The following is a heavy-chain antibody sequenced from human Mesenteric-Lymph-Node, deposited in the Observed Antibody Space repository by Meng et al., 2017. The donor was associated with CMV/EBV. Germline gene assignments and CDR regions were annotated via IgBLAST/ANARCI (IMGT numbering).Heavy chain of an antibody. Sequence: GESLKISCAASGFTFSSYAMSWVRQAPGKGLEWVSVIYSGGSSTYYADSVKGRFTISRDNSKNTLYLQMNSLRAEDTAVYYCARDPCSSTSCGIDYWGQGILVTVSS. V-gene: IGHV3-23*03. J-gene: IGHJ4*02. CDR1: GFTFSSYA. CDR3: ARDPCSSTSCGIDY. CDR2: IYSGGSST. D-gene: IGHD2-2*01.